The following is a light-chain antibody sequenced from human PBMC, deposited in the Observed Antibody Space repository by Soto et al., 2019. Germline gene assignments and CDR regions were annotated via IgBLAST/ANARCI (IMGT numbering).Light chain of an antibody. CDR3: QQFNSYPHT. V-gene: IGKV1-13*02. J-gene: IGKJ2*01. Sequence: AIQLTQSPSSLSASVGDRVTITCRASQGISSALAWYQQKPGKAPKLLIYDASSLESGVPSRFSGSGSGKDFTLTISSLQPEDFATYYCQQFNSYPHTFGQGTTLEIK. CDR1: QGISSA. CDR2: DAS.